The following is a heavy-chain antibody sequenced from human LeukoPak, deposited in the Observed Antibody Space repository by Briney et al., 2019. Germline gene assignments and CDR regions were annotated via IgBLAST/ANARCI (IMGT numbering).Heavy chain of an antibody. CDR3: ARVMLRGGSMVRGVIGY. CDR1: GGSISSYY. CDR2: IYYSGST. Sequence: SETLSLTCTVSGGSISSYYWSWIRQPPGKGLEWIGYIYYSGSTNYNPSLKSRVTISVDTSKNQFSLKLSSVTAADTAVYYCARVMLRGGSMVRGVIGYWGQGTLVTVSS. J-gene: IGHJ4*02. V-gene: IGHV4-59*12. D-gene: IGHD3-10*01.